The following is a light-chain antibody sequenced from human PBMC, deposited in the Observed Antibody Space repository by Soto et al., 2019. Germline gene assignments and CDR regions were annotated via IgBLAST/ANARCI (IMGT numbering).Light chain of an antibody. CDR1: SSDIGRHY. J-gene: IGLJ3*02. CDR3: GVWDSTLRV. CDR2: DNN. V-gene: IGLV1-51*01. Sequence: QSVLTQPPSVSAAPGQRVTISCSGSSSDIGRHYVAWYQQLPGTAPKLLIYDNNMRPSGIPDRFSGSKSGTSATLAITGLQTEDEAYYYCGVWDSTLRVFGGGTQLTVL.